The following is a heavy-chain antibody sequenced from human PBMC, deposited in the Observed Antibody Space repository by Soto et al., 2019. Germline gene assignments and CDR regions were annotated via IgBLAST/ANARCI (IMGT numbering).Heavy chain of an antibody. J-gene: IGHJ4*02. CDR2: VSGLGGNV. CDR1: GFTFSTYA. V-gene: IGHV3-23*01. D-gene: IGHD3-22*01. CDR3: AKAFDSSGYIYERAFDY. Sequence: GGSLRLSCAASGFTFSTYAMAWVRQAPGKGLEWVSTVSGLGGNVYQPDYVKGRFTISRDNFKNTLDLQMNGLRAEDTALYYCAKAFDSSGYIYERAFDYWGQGALVTVSS.